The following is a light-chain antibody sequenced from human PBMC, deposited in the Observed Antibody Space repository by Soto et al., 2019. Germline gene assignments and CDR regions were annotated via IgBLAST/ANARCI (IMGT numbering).Light chain of an antibody. CDR1: ESVRGSH. V-gene: IGKV3D-20*02. Sequence: EIVLTQSPDTLSLSPGERVTLSCRASESVRGSHLAWYQHKPGQAPRLLMFGASSRATGIPDRFSGSGSGTDFTLTISSLEPEDFAIYSCQQRSDWPITFGQGTRLEIK. J-gene: IGKJ5*01. CDR2: GAS. CDR3: QQRSDWPIT.